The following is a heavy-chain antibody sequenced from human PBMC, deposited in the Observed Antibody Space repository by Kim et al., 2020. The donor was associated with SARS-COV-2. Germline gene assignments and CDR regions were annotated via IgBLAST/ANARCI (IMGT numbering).Heavy chain of an antibody. CDR3: AMRLRVGRPEKKTDY. CDR1: GGSISSSSYY. V-gene: IGHV4-39*01. CDR2: IYYSGST. D-gene: IGHD1-26*01. J-gene: IGHJ4*02. Sequence: SETLSLTCTVSGGSISSSSYYWGWIRQPPGKGLEWIGSIYYSGSTYYNPSLKSRVTISVDTSKNQFSLKLSSVTAADTAVYYCAMRLRVGRPEKKTDYWGQGTLVTVSS.